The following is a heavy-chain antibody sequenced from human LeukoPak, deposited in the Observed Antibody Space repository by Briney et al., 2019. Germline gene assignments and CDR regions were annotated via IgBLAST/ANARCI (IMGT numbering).Heavy chain of an antibody. CDR3: ARSTSGYYDF. V-gene: IGHV6-1*01. D-gene: IGHD3-22*01. CDR1: GDSVSSNSAA. CDR2: TYYRSKWCY. Sequence: SQTLSLTCAISGDSVSSNSAAWNWITQSPSRGLEWLGRTYYRSKWCYDYAVSVKSRMSINADTSNNQFSLQLNSVTPEDTAVYYCARSTSGYYDFWGQGTLVTVSS. J-gene: IGHJ4*02.